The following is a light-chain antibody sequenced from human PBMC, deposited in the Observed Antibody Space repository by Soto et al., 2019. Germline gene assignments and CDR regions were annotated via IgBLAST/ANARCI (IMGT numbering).Light chain of an antibody. CDR2: GAS. Sequence: DIQLAQSPSFLSASVGDRVTISCRASQAMNTYIAWYQQRPGAAPKLLVYGASTLYTGVPSRFSGSESGAGFTLTISSLQPEDFATYYCQQLHSYPITFGQGTRLEIK. J-gene: IGKJ5*01. CDR3: QQLHSYPIT. V-gene: IGKV1-9*01. CDR1: QAMNTY.